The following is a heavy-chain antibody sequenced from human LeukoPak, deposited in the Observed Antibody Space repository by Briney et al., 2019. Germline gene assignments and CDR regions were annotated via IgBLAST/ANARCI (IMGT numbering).Heavy chain of an antibody. CDR3: AGHFGAWHYFDC. J-gene: IGHJ4*02. V-gene: IGHV3-30*04. Sequence: GGSLRLSCAASGFILSNYAIHWVRQAPGKGLEWGAVISHDGSNKNYAHSVKGRFTISRDNSKNTLYLQMNRLRGEHTGVYYCAGHFGAWHYFDCWGQGTLVTVSS. D-gene: IGHD3-3*01. CDR1: GFILSNYA. CDR2: ISHDGSNK.